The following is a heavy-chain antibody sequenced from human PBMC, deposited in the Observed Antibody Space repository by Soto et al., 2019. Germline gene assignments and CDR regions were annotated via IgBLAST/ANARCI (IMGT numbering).Heavy chain of an antibody. CDR1: GGSISSSSYY. J-gene: IGHJ3*02. CDR2: IYYSGST. D-gene: IGHD1-1*01. CDR3: ARLETTRAFDI. Sequence: SETLSLTCTVSGGSISSSSYYWGWIRQPPGKGLEWIGSIYYSGSTYYNPSLKSRVTISVDTSKNQFSLKLSSVTAADTAVYYCARLETTRAFDIWGQGTMVTVSS. V-gene: IGHV4-39*01.